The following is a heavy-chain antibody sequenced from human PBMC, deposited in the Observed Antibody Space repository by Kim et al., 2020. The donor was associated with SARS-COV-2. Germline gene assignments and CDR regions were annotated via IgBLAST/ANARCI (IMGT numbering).Heavy chain of an antibody. CDR2: ISSDGRNK. Sequence: GGSLRLSCAASGFTFSSYGLHWVRQAPGPGLECLSFISSDGRNKYYADSVKGRFTISRDNSKNTLYLQMNSLRAEDTAVYYCAKILEHYYGSGSLYFFDFWGQGTLVTVSS. V-gene: IGHV3-30*18. CDR1: GFTFSSYG. D-gene: IGHD3-10*01. CDR3: AKILEHYYGSGSLYFFDF. J-gene: IGHJ4*02.